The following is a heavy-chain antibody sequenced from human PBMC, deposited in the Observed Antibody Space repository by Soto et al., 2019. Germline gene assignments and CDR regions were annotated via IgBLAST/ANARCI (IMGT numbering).Heavy chain of an antibody. Sequence: QVQLQQWGAGLLKPSETLSLTCAVYGGSFSGYYWSWIRQPPGKGLEWIGEINHSGSTNYNPSLKSRVTISVDTSKNQFSLKLSSVTAADMAVYYCARIGNRSTGRDYWGQGTLVTVSS. V-gene: IGHV4-34*01. CDR3: ARIGNRSTGRDY. J-gene: IGHJ4*02. CDR1: GGSFSGYY. CDR2: INHSGST. D-gene: IGHD1-26*01.